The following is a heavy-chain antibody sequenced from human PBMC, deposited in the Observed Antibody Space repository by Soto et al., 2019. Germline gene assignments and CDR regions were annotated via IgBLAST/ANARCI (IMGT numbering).Heavy chain of an antibody. Sequence: EVQLLESGGGLVQPGGSLRLSCAASGFTFSSYAMSWVRQAPGKGLEWVSAISGSGGRTYYADSVKGRFTISRDNSKNTLYLQMNSLRAEDTAVYYCAKERLPYDSSGYYWDYWGQGTLVTVSS. J-gene: IGHJ4*02. D-gene: IGHD3-22*01. CDR2: ISGSGGRT. CDR3: AKERLPYDSSGYYWDY. CDR1: GFTFSSYA. V-gene: IGHV3-23*01.